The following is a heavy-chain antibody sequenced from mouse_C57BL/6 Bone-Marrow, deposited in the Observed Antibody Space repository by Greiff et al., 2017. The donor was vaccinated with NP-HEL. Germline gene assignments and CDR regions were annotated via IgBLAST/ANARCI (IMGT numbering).Heavy chain of an antibody. J-gene: IGHJ3*01. CDR2: IDPSDSYT. V-gene: IGHV1-50*01. Sequence: QVQLQQPGAELVKPGASVKLSCKASGYTFTSYWMQWVKQRPGQGLEWIGEIDPSDSYTNYNQKFKGKATLTVDTSSSTAYMQLSSLTSEDSAVYYCARERTIWGQGTLVTVSA. CDR1: GYTFTSYW. CDR3: ARERTI.